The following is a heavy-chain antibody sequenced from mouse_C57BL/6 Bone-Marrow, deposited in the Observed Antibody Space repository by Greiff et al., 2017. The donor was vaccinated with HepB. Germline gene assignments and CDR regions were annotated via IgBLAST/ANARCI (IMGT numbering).Heavy chain of an antibody. CDR2: IHPNSGST. V-gene: IGHV1-64*01. D-gene: IGHD1-1*01. CDR3: ARSLFITTVVAKDWYFDV. CDR1: GYTFTSYW. Sequence: QVQLQQPGAELVKPGASVKLSCKASGYTFTSYWMHWVKQRPGQGLEWIGMIHPNSGSTNYNEKFKSKATLTVDKSSSTAYMQLSSLTSEDSAVYYCARSLFITTVVAKDWYFDVWGTGTTVTVSS. J-gene: IGHJ1*03.